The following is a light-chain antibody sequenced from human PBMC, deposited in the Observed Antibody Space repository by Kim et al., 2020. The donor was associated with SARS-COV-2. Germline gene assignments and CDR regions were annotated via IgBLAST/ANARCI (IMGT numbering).Light chain of an antibody. CDR3: QQHSNWPPYT. V-gene: IGKV3D-20*02. CDR2: ATS. J-gene: IGKJ2*01. CDR1: SHISNNY. Sequence: SPAGRTTLPCSATSHISNNYLAWYQQNPGQAPRLLIYATSTRAPGIPARFSGSGSGTDFTLTISRLEPDDFALYYCQQHSNWPPYTFGQGTKLEI.